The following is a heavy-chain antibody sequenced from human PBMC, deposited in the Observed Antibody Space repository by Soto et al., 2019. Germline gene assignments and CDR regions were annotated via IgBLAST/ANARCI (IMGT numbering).Heavy chain of an antibody. V-gene: IGHV3-74*01. CDR3: ATAEVDY. CDR2: MNSDGSTT. J-gene: IGHJ4*02. Sequence: ASVKVSCAASGFTFGNYWMHWVRQAPGKGLEWVSLMNSDGSTTNYADSVKGRFTVSRDNAKNTLYLQMNSLRAEDTAVYYCATAEVDYWGPGTLVTVSS. CDR1: GFTFGNYW.